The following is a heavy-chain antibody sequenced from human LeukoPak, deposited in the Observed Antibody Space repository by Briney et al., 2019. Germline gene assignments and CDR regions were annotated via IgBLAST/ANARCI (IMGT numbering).Heavy chain of an antibody. CDR3: ARMDYYDSSGYPGDY. CDR1: GYTFTGYY. V-gene: IGHV1-2*02. D-gene: IGHD3-22*01. CDR2: INPNSGGT. Sequence: ASVKVSRKASGYTFTGYYMHWVRQAPGQGLEWMGWINPNSGGTNYAQKFQGRVTMTRDTSISTAYMELSRLRSDDTAVYYCARMDYYDSSGYPGDYWGQGTLVTVSS. J-gene: IGHJ4*02.